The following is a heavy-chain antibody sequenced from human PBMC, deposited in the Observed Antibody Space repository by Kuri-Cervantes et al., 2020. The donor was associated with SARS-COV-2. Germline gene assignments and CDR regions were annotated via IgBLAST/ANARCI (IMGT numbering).Heavy chain of an antibody. CDR2: ISSNGGST. V-gene: IGHV3-64*01. D-gene: IGHD1-26*01. CDR3: AKVVSYRYYYYMDV. CDR1: GFTFSSYA. J-gene: IGHJ6*03. Sequence: GESLKISCAASGFTFSSYAMHWVRQAPGKGLEYVSAISSNGGSTYYANSVKGRFTISRDNSKNTLYLQMGSLRAEDTAVYYCAKVVSYRYYYYMDVWGKGTTVTVSS.